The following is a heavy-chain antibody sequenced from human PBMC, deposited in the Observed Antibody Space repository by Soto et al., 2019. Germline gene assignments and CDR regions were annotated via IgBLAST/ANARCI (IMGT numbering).Heavy chain of an antibody. D-gene: IGHD3-10*01. CDR3: AKDRAIHGCVVDY. Sequence: EVQLLESGGGLVQPGGSLRLSCAASGFRFSGYAMSWVRQAPGKGLEWISAITGSGETTYYANSVEGRATISRDNSQNTVYLQLNSLRAEDTAVYYCAKDRAIHGCVVDYWGQGTLVTVSS. V-gene: IGHV3-23*01. J-gene: IGHJ4*02. CDR2: ITGSGETT. CDR1: GFRFSGYA.